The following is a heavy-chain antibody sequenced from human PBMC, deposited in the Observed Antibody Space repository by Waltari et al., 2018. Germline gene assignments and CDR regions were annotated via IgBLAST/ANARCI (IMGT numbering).Heavy chain of an antibody. V-gene: IGHV4-39*01. Sequence: QLRLQESGPGLVKPSETLSLICTVSGGSIGSGDYYWGWIRRPPGKGLEWIGAISDTGTTYYSPSLATRAAISVDTSKNQFSLRLNSVTAADTAVYYCARHWWELLSADYNYYYGMDFWGQGTTVTVS. J-gene: IGHJ6*02. CDR3: ARHWWELLSADYNYYYGMDF. CDR1: GGSIGSGDYY. CDR2: ISDTGTT. D-gene: IGHD1-26*01.